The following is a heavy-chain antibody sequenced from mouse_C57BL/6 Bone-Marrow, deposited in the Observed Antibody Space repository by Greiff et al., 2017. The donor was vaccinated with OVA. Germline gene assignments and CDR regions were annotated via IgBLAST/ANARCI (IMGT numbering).Heavy chain of an antibody. CDR2: IYPGGGYT. J-gene: IGHJ1*03. V-gene: IGHV1-63*01. D-gene: IGHD1-1*02. CDR3: ARGGYYWYFDV. CDR1: GYTFTNYW. Sequence: LVESGAELVRPGTSVKMSCKASGYTFTNYWIGWAKQRPGHGLEWIGDIYPGGGYTNYNEKFKGKATLTADKSSSTAYIQFSSLTSEDSAIYYCARGGYYWYFDVWGTGTTVTVSS.